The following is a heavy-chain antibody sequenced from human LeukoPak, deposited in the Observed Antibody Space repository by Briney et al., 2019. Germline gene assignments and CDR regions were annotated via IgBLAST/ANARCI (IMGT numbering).Heavy chain of an antibody. J-gene: IGHJ4*02. V-gene: IGHV3-15*01. CDR3: TANGYDLDY. CDR2: IKSKTDGGTT. D-gene: IGHD5-12*01. CDR1: GFTFSKAR. Sequence: GGSPPLSFVASGFTFSKARMSWVRQAPGVRLEWVGRIKSKTDGGTTDYATPVKGRFTISRDDSKNTLYLQMNSLKTEDTAVYYCTANGYDLDYWGQGTLVTVSS.